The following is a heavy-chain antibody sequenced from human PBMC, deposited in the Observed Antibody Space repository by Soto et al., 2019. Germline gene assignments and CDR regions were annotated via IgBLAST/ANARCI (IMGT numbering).Heavy chain of an antibody. V-gene: IGHV1-8*01. D-gene: IGHD2-8*01. CDR3: ARGHCTNGVCYGYYYGMDV. Sequence: QVQLVQSGAEVKKPGASVKVSCKASGYTFTSYDINWVRQATGQGLEWMGWMNPKSGNTDYAQKFQGRVTMTRNTSISTAYMELSSLRSEDTAVYYCARGHCTNGVCYGYYYGMDVWGQGTTVTVAS. CDR2: MNPKSGNT. CDR1: GYTFTSYD. J-gene: IGHJ6*02.